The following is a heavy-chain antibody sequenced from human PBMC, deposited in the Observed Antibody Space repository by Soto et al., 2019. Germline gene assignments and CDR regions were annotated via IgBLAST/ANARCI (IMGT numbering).Heavy chain of an antibody. CDR2: VYSTGSV. Sequence: PSETLSLTCNVSGGAIRRGGYHWVWIRQHPEKGLDWIGHVYSTGSVFYNPSLETRVDISFDKSKDCFSLPLTSVTAADMAIYYCARNPNDFAEYTVFDAGG. J-gene: IGHJ3*01. CDR3: ARNPNDFAEYTVFDA. CDR1: GGAIRRGGYH. V-gene: IGHV4-31*03. D-gene: IGHD1-1*01.